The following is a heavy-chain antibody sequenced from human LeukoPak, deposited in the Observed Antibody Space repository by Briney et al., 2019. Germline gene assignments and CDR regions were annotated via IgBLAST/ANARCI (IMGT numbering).Heavy chain of an antibody. CDR3: ARGRGGGGSPNNWFDP. J-gene: IGHJ5*02. Sequence: SETLSLTCNVSGGSINNYYWSWIRQPPGKGLEWLGYVYYSGNTNYNPSLKSRVTISVDTSKSQFSLKLTSVTAADTAVYYCARGRGGGGSPNNWFDPWSQGTLVTVSS. V-gene: IGHV4-59*01. CDR1: GGSINNYY. D-gene: IGHD2-15*01. CDR2: VYYSGNT.